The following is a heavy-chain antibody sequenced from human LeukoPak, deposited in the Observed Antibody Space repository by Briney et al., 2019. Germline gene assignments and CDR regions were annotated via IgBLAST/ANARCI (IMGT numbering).Heavy chain of an antibody. J-gene: IGHJ6*03. CDR1: GYSFTSYW. D-gene: IGHD2-2*01. Sequence: GEPLQISSKGSGYSFTSYWIGWVRQMPGKRLEWMGIIYPGDSDTRYSPSFQGQVTISADKSISTAYLPRCSLKPSAPPLHYCARRVPLSCSSTSCYGNYYMDVCSEG. CDR3: ARRVPLSCSSTSCYGNYYMDV. V-gene: IGHV5-51*01. CDR2: IYPGDSDT.